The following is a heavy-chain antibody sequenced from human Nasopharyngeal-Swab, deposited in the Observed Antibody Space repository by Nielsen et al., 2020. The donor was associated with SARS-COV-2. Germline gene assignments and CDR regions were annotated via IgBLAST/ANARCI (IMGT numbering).Heavy chain of an antibody. CDR3: ARHVNYYGSGSYLGWFDP. Sequence: WIRQPPGKGLEGMGSVYYSGITYYNPSLKSRVTISVDTSKNQFSLKLSSVTAADTAVYYCARHVNYYGSGSYLGWFDPWGQGTLVTVSS. V-gene: IGHV4-39*01. J-gene: IGHJ5*02. CDR2: VYYSGIT. D-gene: IGHD3-10*01.